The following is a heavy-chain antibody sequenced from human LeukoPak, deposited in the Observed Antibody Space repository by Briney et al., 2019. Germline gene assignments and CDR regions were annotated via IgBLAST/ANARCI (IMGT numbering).Heavy chain of an antibody. Sequence: SVKVSCKASGGTFSSYAISWVRQAPGQGLEWMGGIIPIFGTANYAQKFQGRVTITTDESTSTAYMELSSLISEETSVYYCASDTGSLPATAEALAYWGQGTLVTVSS. V-gene: IGHV1-69*05. J-gene: IGHJ4*02. D-gene: IGHD6-19*01. CDR2: IIPIFGTA. CDR3: ASDTGSLPATAEALAY. CDR1: GGTFSSYA.